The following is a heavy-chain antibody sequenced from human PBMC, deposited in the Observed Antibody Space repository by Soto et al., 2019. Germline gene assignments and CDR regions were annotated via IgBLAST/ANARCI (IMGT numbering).Heavy chain of an antibody. V-gene: IGHV1-69*13. CDR3: ARAGAALGIAAAGTY. CDR2: IIPIFGTA. D-gene: IGHD6-13*01. CDR1: GGTFSSYA. J-gene: IGHJ4*02. Sequence: AASVKVSCKASGGTFSSYAISWVRQAPGQGLEWMGGIIPIFGTANYAQKFQGRVTITADESTSTAYMELSSLRSEDTAVYYCARAGAALGIAAAGTYWGQGTLVTVSS.